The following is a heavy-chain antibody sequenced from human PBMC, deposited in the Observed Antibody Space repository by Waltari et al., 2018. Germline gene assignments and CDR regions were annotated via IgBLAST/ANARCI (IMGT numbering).Heavy chain of an antibody. CDR3: ARGGSSGYYSYYFDS. J-gene: IGHJ4*02. V-gene: IGHV3-48*04. D-gene: IGHD3-22*01. CDR1: GGTFSSYS. Sequence: EVQLVESGGGWVQPGGSLRLSCAASGGTFSSYSRNWVGQAPGKGQEWVSYISSSSSTLYYADSVKGRFTLSRDNAQNSVYLQMHSLLPEDPAVYYCARGGSSGYYSYYFDSWGQGTLVTVSS. CDR2: ISSSSSTL.